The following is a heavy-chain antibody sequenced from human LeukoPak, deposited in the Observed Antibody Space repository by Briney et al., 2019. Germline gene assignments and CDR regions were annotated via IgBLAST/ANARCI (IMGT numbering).Heavy chain of an antibody. V-gene: IGHV3-30*04. CDR1: GFTFSSCA. J-gene: IGHJ4*02. CDR3: ARDRGYCTNGVCYTFDY. Sequence: GRSLRLSCAASGFTFSSCAMHWVRQAPGKGLEWVAVISYDGSNKYYADSVKGRFTISRDNSKNTLYLQMNSLRAEDTAVYYCARDRGYCTNGVCYTFDYWGQGTLVTVSS. CDR2: ISYDGSNK. D-gene: IGHD2-8*01.